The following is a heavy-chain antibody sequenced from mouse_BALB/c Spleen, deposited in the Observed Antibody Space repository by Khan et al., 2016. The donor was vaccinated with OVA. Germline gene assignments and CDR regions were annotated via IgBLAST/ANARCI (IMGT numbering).Heavy chain of an antibody. Sequence: QVQLQQSGAELMKPGASVKISCKTTGYTFSNYWIEWIRQRPGHGLEWIGEILPGRGNINYNEKFKGKATFTADTSSNIAYMQRNSLTSEDSAVYYGARGAGTTYGMDYWGQGTSVTVSS. CDR3: ARGAGTTYGMDY. D-gene: IGHD4-1*01. V-gene: IGHV1-9*01. J-gene: IGHJ4*01. CDR2: ILPGRGNI. CDR1: GYTFSNYW.